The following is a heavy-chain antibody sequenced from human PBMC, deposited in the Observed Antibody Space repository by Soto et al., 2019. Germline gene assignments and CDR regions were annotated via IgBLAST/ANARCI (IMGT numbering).Heavy chain of an antibody. J-gene: IGHJ3*02. CDR2: IYYSGST. V-gene: IGHV4-39*01. D-gene: IGHD6-19*01. CDR3: ARHGADRSIAVAGPNDDAFDI. Sequence: QLQLQESGPGLVKPSETLSLTCTVSGGSISSSSYYWGWIRQPPGKGLEWIGSIYYSGSTYYNPSLKSRVTISVDTSKNQFSLKLSSVTAADTAVYYCARHGADRSIAVAGPNDDAFDIWGQGTMVTVSS. CDR1: GGSISSSSYY.